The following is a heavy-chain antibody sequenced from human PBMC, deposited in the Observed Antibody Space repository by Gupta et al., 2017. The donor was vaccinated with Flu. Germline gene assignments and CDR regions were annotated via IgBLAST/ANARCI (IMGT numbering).Heavy chain of an antibody. J-gene: IGHJ4*02. D-gene: IGHD3-22*01. V-gene: IGHV3-23*01. CDR3: AKRDYYDSSSYAPFFQY. Sequence: QLLQAGGTSGQPGGSLRVVCASFELDFSGYAMSWVRQPPGKGLEWVSGVSGNGVNTYYTDSVKGRFTISRDNSKNTLHLQMSSLRAEDTATYYCAKRDYYDSSSYAPFFQYWGQGTLVTVSS. CDR1: ELDFSGYA. CDR2: VSGNGVNT.